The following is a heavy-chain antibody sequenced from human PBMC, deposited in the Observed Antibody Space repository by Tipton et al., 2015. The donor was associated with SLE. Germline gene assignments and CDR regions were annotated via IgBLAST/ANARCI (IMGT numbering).Heavy chain of an antibody. D-gene: IGHD1-14*01. V-gene: IGHV4-31*03. J-gene: IGHJ6*02. Sequence: LRLSCTVAGGSISNGNSYWMWIRQHPGKGLEWIGYIHYSGSSYYNPSLKSRVNISVDTSKNQFSLKMTSVTAADTAFYYCARASTYKKSYYGLGVWGQGTTVIVSS. CDR2: IHYSGSS. CDR1: GGSISNGNSY. CDR3: ARASTYKKSYYGLGV.